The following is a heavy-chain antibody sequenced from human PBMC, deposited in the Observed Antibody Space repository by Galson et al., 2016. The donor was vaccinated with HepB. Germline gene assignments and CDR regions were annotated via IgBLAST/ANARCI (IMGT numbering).Heavy chain of an antibody. Sequence: SLRLSCAASGFTFSYYAIHWVRQAPGKGLEWVAVISYDGSNKYYADSVKGRFTISRDNSKNMLYLQMNSLRAEDTAVYYCARSVWRWRGMDVWGQGITVTVSS. CDR2: ISYDGSNK. J-gene: IGHJ6*02. CDR3: ARSVWRWRGMDV. CDR1: GFTFSYYA. D-gene: IGHD2-21*01. V-gene: IGHV3-30*04.